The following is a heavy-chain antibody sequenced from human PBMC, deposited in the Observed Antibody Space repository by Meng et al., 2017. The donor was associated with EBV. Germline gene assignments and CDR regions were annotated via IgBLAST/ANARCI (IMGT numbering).Heavy chain of an antibody. V-gene: IGHV1-69*06. CDR3: ARAEITAAGRLDY. Sequence: RVQAGARVKKPGSSVNVSCQASACTVSSYAISWVRQDPGQGLEWMGGIIPIFGTANYAQKFQARGTITADKSPSTAYMELSSLRSEDTAVYYCARAEITAAGRLDYWGQGTLVTVSS. CDR2: IIPIFGTA. D-gene: IGHD6-13*01. J-gene: IGHJ4*02. CDR1: ACTVSSYA.